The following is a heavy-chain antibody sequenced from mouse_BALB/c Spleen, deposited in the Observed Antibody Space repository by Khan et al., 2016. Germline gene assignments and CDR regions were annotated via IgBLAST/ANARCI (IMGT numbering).Heavy chain of an antibody. Sequence: EVELVESGGGLVQPGGSRKLSCAASGFTFSRFGMHWVRQAPEKGLEWVAYISSGSSTIYYADTLKGRITISRDNTKNALFLQMTSLRYEDTAMYYCARGDYWGQGTTLTVSS. V-gene: IGHV5-17*02. J-gene: IGHJ2*01. CDR1: GFTFSRFG. CDR2: ISSGSSTI. CDR3: ARGDY.